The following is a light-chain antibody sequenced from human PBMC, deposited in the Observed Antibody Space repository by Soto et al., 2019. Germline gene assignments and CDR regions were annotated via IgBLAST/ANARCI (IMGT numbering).Light chain of an antibody. Sequence: DIQMTQSPSSLSASVGDRVTITCRASQSTSSYLNWYQQKPGKAPKLLIYAASTLQSGVPSRFSGGGSGTDFTLTISSLQHEDFATYYGKQSYSTPITFGQGTRLEIK. CDR1: QSTSSY. V-gene: IGKV1-39*01. CDR2: AAS. CDR3: KQSYSTPIT. J-gene: IGKJ5*01.